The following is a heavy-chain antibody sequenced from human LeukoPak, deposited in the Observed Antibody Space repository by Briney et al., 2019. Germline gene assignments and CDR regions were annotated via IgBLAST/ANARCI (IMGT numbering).Heavy chain of an antibody. CDR2: INPNSGGT. V-gene: IGHV1-2*02. CDR1: GYTFTGYY. Sequence: ASVKVSCKASGYTFTGYYMHWVRQAPGQGLEWMGWINPNSGGTNYAQKFQGRVTMTRDTSISTAYMELSRLRSDDTAVYYCARDSRTTVTTRGSCYYYMDVWGKGTTVTVSS. CDR3: ARDSRTTVTTRGSCYYYMDV. J-gene: IGHJ6*03. D-gene: IGHD4-11*01.